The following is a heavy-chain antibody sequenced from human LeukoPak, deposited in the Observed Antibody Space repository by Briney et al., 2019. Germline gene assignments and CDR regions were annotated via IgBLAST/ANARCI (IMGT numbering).Heavy chain of an antibody. CDR3: AREPLGYCSSTSCPNPGAFDI. CDR2: ISSSGSTI. Sequence: PGGSLRLSCAASGFTFSDYYMSWIRQAPGKGLEWVSYISSSGSTIYYADSVKGRFTISRDNAKNSLYLQMNSLRAEDTAVYYCAREPLGYCSSTSCPNPGAFDIWGQGTMVTVSS. D-gene: IGHD2-2*01. CDR1: GFTFSDYY. V-gene: IGHV3-11*01. J-gene: IGHJ3*02.